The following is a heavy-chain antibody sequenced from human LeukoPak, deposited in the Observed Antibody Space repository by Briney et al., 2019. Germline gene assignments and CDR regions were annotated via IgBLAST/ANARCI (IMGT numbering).Heavy chain of an antibody. CDR1: GFTFSSYW. D-gene: IGHD4-11*01. Sequence: GGSLRLSCAAPGFTFSSYWMSWVRQAPGKGLEWVANIKQDGSEKYYVDSVKGRFTISRDNAKNSLYLQMNSLRAEDTAVYYCARTTVTTRGAYWGQGTLVTVSS. CDR2: IKQDGSEK. V-gene: IGHV3-7*01. CDR3: ARTTVTTRGAY. J-gene: IGHJ4*02.